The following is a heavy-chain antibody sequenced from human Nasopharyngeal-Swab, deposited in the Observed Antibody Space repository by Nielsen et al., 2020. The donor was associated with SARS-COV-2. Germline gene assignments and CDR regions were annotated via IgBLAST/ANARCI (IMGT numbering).Heavy chain of an antibody. J-gene: IGHJ6*02. Sequence: GESLKISCAASGFTFSSYAMSWVRQAPGKGLEWVSAISGSGGSTYYADSVKGRFTISRDNSKNTLYLQINSLRAEDTAVYYCAKTPNIVVVPAGWYYGMDVWGQGTTVTVSS. V-gene: IGHV3-23*01. CDR3: AKTPNIVVVPAGWYYGMDV. D-gene: IGHD2-2*01. CDR2: ISGSGGST. CDR1: GFTFSSYA.